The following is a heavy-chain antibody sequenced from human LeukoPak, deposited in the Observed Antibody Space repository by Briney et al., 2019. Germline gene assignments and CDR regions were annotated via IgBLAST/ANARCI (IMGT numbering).Heavy chain of an antibody. CDR1: GFTFSSYA. D-gene: IGHD3-10*01. J-gene: IGHJ4*02. CDR3: AKGNSRYYYGSAEGDY. CDR2: ISGSGGST. Sequence: GGSLRLSCAASGFTFSSYAMSWVRQAPGKGLEWVSAISGSGGSTYYADSVKGWFTISRDNSKNTLYLQMNSLRAEDTAVYYCAKGNSRYYYGSAEGDYWGQGTLVTVSS. V-gene: IGHV3-23*01.